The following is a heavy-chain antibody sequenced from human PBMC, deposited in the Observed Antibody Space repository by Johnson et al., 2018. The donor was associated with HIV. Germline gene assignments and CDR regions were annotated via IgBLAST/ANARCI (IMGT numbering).Heavy chain of an antibody. J-gene: IGHJ3*02. CDR3: ARAGSSSSGPRAFDI. CDR1: GFTFSSYG. V-gene: IGHV3-30*02. CDR2: IRYDGSNK. Sequence: QVQLVESGGGLVKPGGSLRLSCAASGFTFSSYGMHWVRQAPGKGLEWVAFIRYDGSNKYYADSVKGRFTISRDKSKNTLYLQMNSLRAEDTAVYYCARAGSSSSGPRAFDIWGQGTMVTVSS. D-gene: IGHD6-6*01.